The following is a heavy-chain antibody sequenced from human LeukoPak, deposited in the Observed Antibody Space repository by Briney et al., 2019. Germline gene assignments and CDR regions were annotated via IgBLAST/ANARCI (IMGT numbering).Heavy chain of an antibody. V-gene: IGHV4-59*01. CDR2: IYYSGST. CDR1: GGSISYNC. D-gene: IGHD3-16*02. Sequence: ASETLSLTCTVSGGSISYNCWSWIRQPPGKGLEWIGYIYYSGSTNYNPSLKGRVTISVDTSKNQFSLKLSSVTAEDTAVYYCARAKAAYYDYVWGSYRPGGIDYWGQGTLVTVSS. J-gene: IGHJ4*02. CDR3: ARAKAAYYDYVWGSYRPGGIDY.